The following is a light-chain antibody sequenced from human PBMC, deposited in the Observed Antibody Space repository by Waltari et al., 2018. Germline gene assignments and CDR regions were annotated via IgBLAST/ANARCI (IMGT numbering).Light chain of an antibody. Sequence: DIQMTQSPPSLAASVGDSVNITCRASQPVRNSLNWYQQRPGKAPKLLISAASSLQSGVPSRVSGSGSGTDFALTISSLQPEDFASYHCQETYTTLFTFGPGTKVEIK. CDR1: QPVRNS. J-gene: IGKJ3*01. CDR2: AAS. CDR3: QETYTTLFT. V-gene: IGKV1-39*01.